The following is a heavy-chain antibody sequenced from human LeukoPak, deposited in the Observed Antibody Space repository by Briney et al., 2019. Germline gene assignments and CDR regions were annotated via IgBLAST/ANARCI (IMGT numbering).Heavy chain of an antibody. D-gene: IGHD2-2*01. CDR2: ISGSSTNT. V-gene: IGHV3-11*05. J-gene: IGHJ5*02. CDR3: ARDSAHIVVVPVVIPPGLDNWFDP. CDR1: GFTFSVYY. Sequence: PGGSLRLSCAASGFTFSVYYMSWIRQAPGKGLEWVSYISGSSTNTKYADSVKGRFTISRDNAKNSLYLQMNSLRAEDTAVYYCARDSAHIVVVPVVIPPGLDNWFDPWGQGTLVTVSS.